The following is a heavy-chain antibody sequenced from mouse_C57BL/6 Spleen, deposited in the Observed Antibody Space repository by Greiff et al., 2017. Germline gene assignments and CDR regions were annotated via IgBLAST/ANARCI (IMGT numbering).Heavy chain of an antibody. Sequence: EVQLQQSGAELMKPGASVKLSCKASGYSFTDYNMNWVKQSNGKSLEWIGVINPNYGTTSYNQKFKGKATLTVDQSSSTAYMQLNGLTSEDSAVYYCARGGHYYGSLYYFVSGGQSTTLTFSS. CDR3: ARGGHYYGSLYYFVS. J-gene: IGHJ2*01. D-gene: IGHD1-1*01. CDR2: INPNYGTT. CDR1: GYSFTDYN. V-gene: IGHV1-39*01.